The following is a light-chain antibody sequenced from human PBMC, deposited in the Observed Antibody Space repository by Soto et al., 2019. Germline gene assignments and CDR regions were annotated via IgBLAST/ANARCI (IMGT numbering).Light chain of an antibody. CDR1: SSDVGGFNS. CDR2: DVV. Sequence: QSVLTQPASVSGSPGQSITISCTGTSSDVGGFNSVSWYQLRPGTAPKLILYDVVDRPSGVSYRFSGSKSGNTASLTISGLRAADEADYFCSSYTSTMTNVFGSGTKLTVL. V-gene: IGLV2-14*03. J-gene: IGLJ1*01. CDR3: SSYTSTMTNV.